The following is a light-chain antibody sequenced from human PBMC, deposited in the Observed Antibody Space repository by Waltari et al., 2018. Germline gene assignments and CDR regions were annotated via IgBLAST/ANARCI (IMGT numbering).Light chain of an antibody. CDR2: GAS. J-gene: IGKJ1*01. CDR1: QGIRKD. CDR3: LQRDDYPLT. V-gene: IGKV1-17*01. Sequence: DIQMTQSPSSLSASVGDRVTLSCRASQGIRKDLGWYQQKPGKAPKRLIYGASSLQSGVPSRFSGSGSGTEFTLTISSLQPEDFATYYCLQRDDYPLTFGQGTKVEIK.